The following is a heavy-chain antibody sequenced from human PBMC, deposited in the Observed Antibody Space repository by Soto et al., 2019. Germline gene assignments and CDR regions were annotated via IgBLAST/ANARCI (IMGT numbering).Heavy chain of an antibody. CDR2: IRSGGDRI. CDR1: GFTFSDYA. Sequence: EVQLVESGGGLVQPGGSLRLTCSASGFTFSDYAMHWVRQTPGKGLEYVSVIRSGGDRIYYADSVKGRFTISRDNSKNTLFLQMNSLRPDDTAMYYGVKDPPALEYWGHGTLVTVSS. J-gene: IGHJ4*01. CDR3: VKDPPALEY. V-gene: IGHV3-64D*06.